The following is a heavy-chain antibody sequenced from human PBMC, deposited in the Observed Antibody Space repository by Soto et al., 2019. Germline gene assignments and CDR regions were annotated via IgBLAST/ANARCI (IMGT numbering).Heavy chain of an antibody. V-gene: IGHV1-69*02. Sequence: GASVKVSCKASGGTFSSYTISWVRQAPGQGLEWMGRIIPILGIANYAQKFQGRVTMTRNTSTSTAYMELSSLRSEDTAVYYCARAKYSGYDTHFDYWGQGTLVTVSS. D-gene: IGHD5-12*01. J-gene: IGHJ4*02. CDR1: GGTFSSYT. CDR3: ARAKYSGYDTHFDY. CDR2: IIPILGIA.